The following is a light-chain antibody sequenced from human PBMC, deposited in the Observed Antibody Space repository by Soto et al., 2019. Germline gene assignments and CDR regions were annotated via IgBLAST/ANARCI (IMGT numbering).Light chain of an antibody. Sequence: DIVMTQSPATLSVSPGERATLSCRASQSISSNLAWYQQKPGQAPRLLIYGASTRATGIPARFGGSGSGTEFTLTISSLQSEDFAVYYCQQYNNWPYTFGQGTKLEIK. J-gene: IGKJ2*01. CDR3: QQYNNWPYT. CDR2: GAS. V-gene: IGKV3-15*01. CDR1: QSISSN.